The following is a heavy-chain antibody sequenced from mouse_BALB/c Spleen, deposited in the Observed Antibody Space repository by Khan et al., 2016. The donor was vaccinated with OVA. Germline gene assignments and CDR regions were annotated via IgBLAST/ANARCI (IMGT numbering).Heavy chain of an antibody. Sequence: EVQLVESGPGLVKPSQTVYLTCTVTGISITSGNYRWSWIRQFPGNKLEWIGNIYYSGTVTYNQSLTSRTTITRDTSKNQFFLEMNSLTAEDTATYYCARDYGSLYWYFDVWGAGTTVTVSS. V-gene: IGHV3-5*02. CDR1: GISITSGNYR. CDR2: IYYSGTV. J-gene: IGHJ1*01. D-gene: IGHD1-1*01. CDR3: ARDYGSLYWYFDV.